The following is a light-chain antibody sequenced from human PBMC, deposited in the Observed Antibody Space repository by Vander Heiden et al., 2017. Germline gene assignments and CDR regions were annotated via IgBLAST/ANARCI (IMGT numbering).Light chain of an antibody. J-gene: IGKJ2*01. Sequence: EIVMTQSPLSLPVTPGEPASISCRSSQSLLHSNGYNYLDWYLQKPGQSPQLLIYLGSNRASGVPDRFSGSGSGTDFTLKISRVEAEDVGVYYCRQALQTLYTFGQGTKLEIK. CDR2: LGS. V-gene: IGKV2-28*01. CDR1: QSLLHSNGYNY. CDR3: RQALQTLYT.